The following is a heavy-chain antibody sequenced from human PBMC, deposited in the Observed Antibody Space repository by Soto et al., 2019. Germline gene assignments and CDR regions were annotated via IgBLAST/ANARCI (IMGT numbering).Heavy chain of an antibody. V-gene: IGHV4-59*01. CDR2: ICYSGST. Sequence: PSETLSLTCTVSGGSISSYYWSWIRQPPGKGLEWIGYICYSGSTNYNPSLKSRVTISVDTSKNQFSLKLSSVTAADTAVYYCARDVGAGWFAPWGQGTLVTVPQ. CDR3: ARDVGAGWFAP. D-gene: IGHD1-26*01. J-gene: IGHJ5*02. CDR1: GGSISSYY.